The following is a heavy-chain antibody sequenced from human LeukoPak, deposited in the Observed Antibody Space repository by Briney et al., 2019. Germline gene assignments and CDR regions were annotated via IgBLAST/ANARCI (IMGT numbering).Heavy chain of an antibody. Sequence: GESLKISCAASGFTFDDYGMSWVRQAPGKGLEWVSGINWNGGSTGYADSVKGRFTISRDNAKNSLYLQMNSLRAEDTALYYCARKNDYSNYYFDYWGQGTLVTVSS. J-gene: IGHJ4*02. CDR2: INWNGGST. D-gene: IGHD4-11*01. CDR1: GFTFDDYG. V-gene: IGHV3-20*04. CDR3: ARKNDYSNYYFDY.